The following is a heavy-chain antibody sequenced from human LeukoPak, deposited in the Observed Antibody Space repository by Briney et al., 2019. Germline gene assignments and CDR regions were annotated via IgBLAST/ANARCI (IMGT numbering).Heavy chain of an antibody. CDR2: PISNGGST. Sequence: GGSLRLSCAASGFTFSNYDMHWVRQAPGKGLEYVSGPISNGGSTYYANSVKGRFTIFRENSKNTLYLQMGCLRAEDMALYYCARGSSSWYYDAFDIWGQGTMVTVSS. J-gene: IGHJ3*02. D-gene: IGHD6-13*01. V-gene: IGHV3-64*01. CDR1: GFTFSNYD. CDR3: ARGSSSWYYDAFDI.